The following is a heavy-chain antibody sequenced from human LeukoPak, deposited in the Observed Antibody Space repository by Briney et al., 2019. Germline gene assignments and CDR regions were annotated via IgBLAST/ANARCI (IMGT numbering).Heavy chain of an antibody. Sequence: SETLSLTCTVSTGPISSDAYWWGWIRQTPGKALEWIGFIYYSGSTNYNPSLKSRVTMSVDTSKNHFSLKLSSVTAADTALYYCARRGPAYDGNDFDYWGQGILVTVSS. CDR2: IYYSGST. J-gene: IGHJ4*02. CDR3: ARRGPAYDGNDFDY. V-gene: IGHV4-61*03. D-gene: IGHD4-23*01. CDR1: TGPISSDAYW.